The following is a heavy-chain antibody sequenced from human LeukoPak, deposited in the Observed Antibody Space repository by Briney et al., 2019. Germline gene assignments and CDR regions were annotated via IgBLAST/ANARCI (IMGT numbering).Heavy chain of an antibody. CDR1: GYTFTSYY. Sequence: GASVKVSCKASGYTFTSYYMHWVRQAPGQGLEWMGIINPSGGSTSYAQKFQGRVTMTRDMSTSTVYMELSSLRSEDTAVYYCARYCSGGSCHAPDAFDIWGQGTMVTVSS. CDR2: INPSGGST. J-gene: IGHJ3*02. D-gene: IGHD2-15*01. V-gene: IGHV1-46*01. CDR3: ARYCSGGSCHAPDAFDI.